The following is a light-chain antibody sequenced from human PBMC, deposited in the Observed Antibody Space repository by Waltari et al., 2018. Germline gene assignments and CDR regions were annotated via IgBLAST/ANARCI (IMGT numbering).Light chain of an antibody. V-gene: IGLV2-23*02. CDR3: CSYAGRVTPVL. J-gene: IGLJ2*01. Sequence: QSALTQPASVSGSPGQSITISCTGTSSDVGSYKLVSWYQQHPGRAPKLLIYEVTERPSGISIRFSGSKSGTTASLTISGRHPEDEADYYGCSYAGRVTPVLFGGGTKLTVL. CDR2: EVT. CDR1: SSDVGSYKL.